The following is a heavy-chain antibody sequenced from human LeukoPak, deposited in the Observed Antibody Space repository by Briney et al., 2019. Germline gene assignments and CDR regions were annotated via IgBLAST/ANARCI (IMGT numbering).Heavy chain of an antibody. J-gene: IGHJ4*02. CDR1: GGSFSGYY. V-gene: IGHV4-34*01. Sequence: AETLSLTCAVYGGSFSGYYCSWIRQPPGKGLEWIGEINHSGSTNYNPSLKSRVTISVDTSKNQFSLKLSSVTAADTAVYYCARLSRSDYWGQGTLVTVSS. CDR2: INHSGST. D-gene: IGHD2/OR15-2a*01. CDR3: ARLSRSDY.